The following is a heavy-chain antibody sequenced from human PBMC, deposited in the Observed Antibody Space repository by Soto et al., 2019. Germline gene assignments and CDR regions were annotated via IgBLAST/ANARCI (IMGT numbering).Heavy chain of an antibody. CDR3: ARRAPVFRGVLVTAYGMDV. D-gene: IGHD3-10*01. CDR2: IYYTGST. V-gene: IGHV4-59*01. J-gene: IGHJ6*02. Sequence: QVLLQESGPGLVKPSETLSLTCAVSGGSISNYYWTWIRQPPGKGLEWIGYIYYTGSTNYNPSLKSRVNISLETSKNQFSLNLTSVTAADTAVYYGARRAPVFRGVLVTAYGMDVWGQGTTVTVSS. CDR1: GGSISNYY.